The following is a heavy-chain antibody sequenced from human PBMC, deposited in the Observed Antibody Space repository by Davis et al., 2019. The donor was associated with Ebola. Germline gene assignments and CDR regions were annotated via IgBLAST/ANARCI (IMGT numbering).Heavy chain of an antibody. V-gene: IGHV1-69*10. CDR3: ARVGNYTTYNWFDP. D-gene: IGHD3-22*01. CDR2: IIPILGIA. CDR1: GGTFSNYA. J-gene: IGHJ5*02. Sequence: SVKVSCKASGGTFSNYAVSWVRQAPGQRLEWMGGIIPILGIANYAQKFQGRVTITADESTSTAYMELSSLRSEDTAVYYCARVGNYTTYNWFDPWGQGTLVTVSS.